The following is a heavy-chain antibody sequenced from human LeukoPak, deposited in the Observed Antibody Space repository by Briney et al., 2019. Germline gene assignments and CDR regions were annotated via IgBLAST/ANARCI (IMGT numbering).Heavy chain of an antibody. D-gene: IGHD4-17*01. CDR2: FYHSGST. Sequence: SETLSLTYTVSGYFIRSGFYWGWIRQPPGKGLEWIGSFYHSGSTYYNPSLESRVTISLDTSKNQLSLKLTSVTAADTAVYYCARSRRYGDYVELSWFDPWGQGTLVTVSS. V-gene: IGHV4-38-2*02. CDR3: ARSRRYGDYVELSWFDP. J-gene: IGHJ5*02. CDR1: GYFIRSGFY.